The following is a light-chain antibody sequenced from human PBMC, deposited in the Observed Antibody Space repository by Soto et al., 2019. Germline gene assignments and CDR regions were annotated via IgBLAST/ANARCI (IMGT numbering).Light chain of an antibody. CDR2: DVT. Sequence: QSALTQPPSASGSPGQSVTISCTGASSDIGSYNFVSWYQQHPDKAPKLLIYDVTQRPSGVPDRFSGSKSGNTASLTVSGLLAEEEAADYYNSYAGSNCPVVFGGGTKLTVL. CDR3: NSYAGSNCPVV. J-gene: IGLJ2*01. V-gene: IGLV2-8*01. CDR1: SSDIGSYNF.